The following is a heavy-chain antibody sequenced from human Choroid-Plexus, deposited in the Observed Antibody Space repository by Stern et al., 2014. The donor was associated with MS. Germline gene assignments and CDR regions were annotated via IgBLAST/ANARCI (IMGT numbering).Heavy chain of an antibody. CDR1: GFTFGSCA. Sequence: QLVQSGGGVVQPGRPLRLSCVASGFTFGSCAMHWVRQAPGKGLEWVAGVSYEGSNKYYADSVKGRFTISRDNSQNTLYMQMSSLRPEDTAVYYCAKDRQYLTYFFDHWGQGSLVTVSS. CDR3: AKDRQYLTYFFDH. CDR2: VSYEGSNK. V-gene: IGHV3-30*18. J-gene: IGHJ5*02. D-gene: IGHD2/OR15-2a*01.